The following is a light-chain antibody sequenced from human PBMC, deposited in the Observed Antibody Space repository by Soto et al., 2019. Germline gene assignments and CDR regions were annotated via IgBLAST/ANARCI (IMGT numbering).Light chain of an antibody. CDR1: RTDVGGYNF. Sequence: ALTQPAFVSGSPGQSITISCTGTRTDVGGYNFVSWYPQHPGKAPQLIIYEVSNRPSGVSNRFSGSKSDNTASLTISGLQAEDEADYYCCSYVSSKTYVFGTGPKVTVL. V-gene: IGLV2-14*01. J-gene: IGLJ1*01. CDR3: CSYVSSKTYV. CDR2: EVS.